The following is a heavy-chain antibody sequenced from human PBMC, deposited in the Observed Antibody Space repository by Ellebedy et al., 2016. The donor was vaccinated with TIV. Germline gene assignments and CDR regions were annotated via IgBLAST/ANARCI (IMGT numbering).Heavy chain of an antibody. CDR3: AEEREKGREV. J-gene: IGHJ4*02. V-gene: IGHV4-39*07. Sequence: MPSETLSLTCTVSGGSISSSSYYWGWIRQPPGKGLEWIGNIYYSGSTYYNPSLKSRVTISVDTSKNQFSLKLSSVTAADTAVYYCAEEREKGREVWGQGTLVTVSS. CDR2: IYYSGST. CDR1: GGSISSSSYY. D-gene: IGHD1-26*01.